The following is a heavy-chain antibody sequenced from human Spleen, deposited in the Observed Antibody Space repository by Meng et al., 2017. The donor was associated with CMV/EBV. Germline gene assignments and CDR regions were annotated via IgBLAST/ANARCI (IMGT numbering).Heavy chain of an antibody. J-gene: IGHJ4*02. CDR2: FNPSDGTT. CDR1: GYTFTDNY. CDR3: AREDYSGWGSFDY. D-gene: IGHD6-19*01. V-gene: IGHV1-46*01. Sequence: CKESGYTFTDNYIHWVRQAPGQGLEWMGIFNPSDGTTTHAQKFQGRVAMTRDTSTSTVYMELSSLTSDDTAIFYCAREDYSGWGSFDYWGQGTLVTVSS.